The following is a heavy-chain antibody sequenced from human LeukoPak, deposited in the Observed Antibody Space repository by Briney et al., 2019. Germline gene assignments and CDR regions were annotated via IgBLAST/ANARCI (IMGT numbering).Heavy chain of an antibody. CDR1: GFTFSSYA. CDR3: AKPYYYDSSGYYEYYFDY. CDR2: ISGSGGST. J-gene: IGHJ4*02. D-gene: IGHD3-22*01. V-gene: IGHV3-23*01. Sequence: GGSLRLSCAASGFTFSSYAMSWVRQAPGKGLEWASAISGSGGSTYYADSVKGRFTISRDNSKNTLYLQMNSLRAEDTAVYYCAKPYYYDSSGYYEYYFDYWGQGTLVTVSS.